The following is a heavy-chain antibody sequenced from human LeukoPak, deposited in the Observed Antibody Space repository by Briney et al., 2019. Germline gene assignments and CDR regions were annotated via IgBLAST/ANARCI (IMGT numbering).Heavy chain of an antibody. CDR2: INAGNGDDT. J-gene: IGHJ4*02. CDR1: GYTFTSYG. Sequence: ASVKVSCKASGYTFTSYGISWVRQAPGQTLEWMGWINAGNGDDTKYSQKFQARLTMTTDTSATTVYMELNSLRPEDTAVYYCARSGSNWSCDSWGQGTLVTVSS. D-gene: IGHD6-13*01. V-gene: IGHV1-3*01. CDR3: ARSGSNWSCDS.